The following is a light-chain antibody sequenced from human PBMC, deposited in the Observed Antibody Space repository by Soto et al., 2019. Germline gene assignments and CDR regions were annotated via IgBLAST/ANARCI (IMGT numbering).Light chain of an antibody. CDR1: QSFSSN. CDR3: QQYNNWPPWT. CDR2: GAS. J-gene: IGKJ1*01. V-gene: IGKV3-15*01. Sequence: EIVTTQSPATLSVSPCERATISCRASQSFSSNLAWYQQKPGQAPRLLIYGASTRATGIPARFSGSGSGTEFTLTISSLQSEDFAVYYCQQYNNWPPWTFGQGTKVDIK.